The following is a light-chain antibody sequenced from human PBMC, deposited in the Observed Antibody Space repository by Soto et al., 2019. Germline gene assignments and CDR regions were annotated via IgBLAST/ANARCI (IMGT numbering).Light chain of an antibody. CDR3: ASYTSITTLYV. Sequence: QSALTQPASVSGSPGQSITISCTGSSSDVGGYDYVSWYQHHPGKGPKLILYEVSNRPSGVSDRFSGSKSGNTASLSISGLQAEDEADYYSASYTSITTLYVFGTGTKV. CDR1: SSDVGGYDY. CDR2: EVS. J-gene: IGLJ1*01. V-gene: IGLV2-14*01.